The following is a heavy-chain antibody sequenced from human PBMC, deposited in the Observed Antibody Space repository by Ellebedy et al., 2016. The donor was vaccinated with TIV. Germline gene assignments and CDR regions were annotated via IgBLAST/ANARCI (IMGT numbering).Heavy chain of an antibody. D-gene: IGHD1-1*01. CDR1: CISVRSSY. CDR3: AKQGDRLEPYDAFDI. V-gene: IGHV4-59*08. CDR2: IYHSGRL. Sequence: SDTLSLTXTVSCISVRSSYWSWVRQSPGKALEWIGHIYHSGRLNYNPTLKSQVTIALDTSKNQFSLRLSSVTAADTAVYYCAKQGDRLEPYDAFDIWGPGTMVTVSS. J-gene: IGHJ3*02.